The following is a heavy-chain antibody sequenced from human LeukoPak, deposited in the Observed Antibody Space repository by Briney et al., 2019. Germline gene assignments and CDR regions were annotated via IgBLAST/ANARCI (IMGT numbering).Heavy chain of an antibody. CDR3: ARRVGIPWFGELSTVYNYYGMDV. CDR1: GGSFSGYY. Sequence: PSETLSLTCAVYGGSFSGYYWSWIRQPPGKGLEWIGEINHSGSTNYNPSLKSRVTISVDTSKNQFSLKLSSVTAADTAVYYCARRVGIPWFGELSTVYNYYGMDVWGQGTTVTVSS. V-gene: IGHV4-34*01. CDR2: INHSGST. D-gene: IGHD3-10*01. J-gene: IGHJ6*02.